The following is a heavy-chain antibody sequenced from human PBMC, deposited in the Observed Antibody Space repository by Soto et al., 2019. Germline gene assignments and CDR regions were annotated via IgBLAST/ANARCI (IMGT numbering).Heavy chain of an antibody. CDR2: SSNSGTFA. Sequence: SLRLSCAASGFTFSDYYMSWVRQAPGRGLEWISYSSNSGTFARYATSVKGRFSISRDNANNSLYLEMNGLRVEDTAVYYCARSGDNFNVLDYWGQGTPVTVSS. V-gene: IGHV3-11*06. CDR1: GFTFSDYY. CDR3: ARSGDNFNVLDY. D-gene: IGHD1-1*01. J-gene: IGHJ4*02.